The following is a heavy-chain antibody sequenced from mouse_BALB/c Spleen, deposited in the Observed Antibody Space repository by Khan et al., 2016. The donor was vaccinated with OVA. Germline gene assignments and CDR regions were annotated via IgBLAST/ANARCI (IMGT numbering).Heavy chain of an antibody. CDR2: INPSTGYT. D-gene: IGHD2-1*01. CDR1: GYSFTTYW. V-gene: IGHV1-7*01. J-gene: IGHJ3*01. Sequence: QVQLQQSGAELAKPGASVKISCKASGYSFTTYWMHWVKQRPGQGLEWIGYINPSTGYTDYNQKFKDKATLTADKSSSTAYMELSSLTSDDSVVYYCGRGGHYGAWFAYWGQGTLVTVSA. CDR3: GRGGHYGAWFAY.